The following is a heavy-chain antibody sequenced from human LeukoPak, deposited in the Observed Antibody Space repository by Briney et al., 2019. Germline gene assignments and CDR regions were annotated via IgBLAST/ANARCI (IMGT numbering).Heavy chain of an antibody. D-gene: IGHD3-22*01. CDR2: IYYSGII. J-gene: IGHJ4*02. CDR3: ARLHYDSSGYYYFDY. CDR1: GGSISSDY. V-gene: IGHV4-59*08. Sequence: SETLSLTCTVSGGSISSDYWSWIRQPPGKGLEWIGYIYYSGIINYNPSLKSRVTISVDTSKNQFSLKLSSVTAADTAVYYCARLHYDSSGYYYFDYWGQGTLVTVSS.